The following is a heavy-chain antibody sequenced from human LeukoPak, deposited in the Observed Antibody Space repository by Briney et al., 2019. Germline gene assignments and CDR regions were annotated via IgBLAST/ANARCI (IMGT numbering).Heavy chain of an antibody. CDR2: ISSSGSTI. CDR1: GFTFSSYE. D-gene: IGHD5-18*01. V-gene: IGHV3-48*03. CDR3: ARPSYTAMVTGDVFDI. J-gene: IGHJ3*02. Sequence: PGGSLRLSCAASGFTFSSYEMNWVRQAPGKGLEWVSYISSSGSTIYYADSVKGRFTISRDNAKNSLYLQMNSLRAEDTAVYYCARPSYTAMVTGDVFDIWGQGTMVTVSS.